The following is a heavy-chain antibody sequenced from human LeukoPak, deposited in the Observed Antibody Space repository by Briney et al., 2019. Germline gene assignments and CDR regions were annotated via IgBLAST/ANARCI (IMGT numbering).Heavy chain of an antibody. J-gene: IGHJ4*02. CDR1: GYSFTDYY. V-gene: IGHV1-2*02. D-gene: IGHD2/OR15-2a*01. Sequence: ASVKVSCKPSGYSFTDYYVYWVRQAPGQGLEWMGWINPNNGGTKYAQRFQGRVTMTTDTSINTVHVELTRLTSDDTAVYYCARKSDDDYFPDYWGQGTLVTVSS. CDR2: INPNNGGT. CDR3: ARKSDDDYFPDY.